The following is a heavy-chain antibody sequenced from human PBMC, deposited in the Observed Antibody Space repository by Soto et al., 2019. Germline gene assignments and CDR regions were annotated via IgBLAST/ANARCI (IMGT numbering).Heavy chain of an antibody. V-gene: IGHV3-33*01. Sequence: GGSLRLSCAASGFTFSSYGMHWVRQAPGKGLEWVAVIWYDGSNKYYADSVKGRFTISRDNSKNTLYLQMNSLRAEDTAVYYCARDRGSGMASLDDSTPRGAFDIWGQGTMVTVSS. CDR1: GFTFSSYG. D-gene: IGHD3-22*01. J-gene: IGHJ3*02. CDR3: ARDRGSGMASLDDSTPRGAFDI. CDR2: IWYDGSNK.